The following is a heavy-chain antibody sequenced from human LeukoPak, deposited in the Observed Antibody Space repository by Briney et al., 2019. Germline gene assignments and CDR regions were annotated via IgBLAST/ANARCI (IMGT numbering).Heavy chain of an antibody. J-gene: IGHJ4*02. CDR3: ARDLGFDY. V-gene: IGHV3-74*01. Sequence: PGGSLRLSCVASGFTFSSYWMHWVRQAPGKGLVWVSRIESDGSSTSYADSVKGRFTISRDNAKNSLYLQMNSLRAEDTAVYYCARDLGFDYWGQGTQVTVSS. CDR1: GFTFSSYW. CDR2: IESDGSST.